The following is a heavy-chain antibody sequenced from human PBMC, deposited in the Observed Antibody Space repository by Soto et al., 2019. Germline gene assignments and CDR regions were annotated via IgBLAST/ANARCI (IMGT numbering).Heavy chain of an antibody. CDR1: GYTFTSYA. V-gene: IGHV1-3*01. D-gene: IGHD1-26*01. J-gene: IGHJ3*02. CDR2: INAGNGNT. Sequence: QVQLVQSGAEVKKPGASVKVSCKASGYTFTSYAMHWVRQAPGQRLEWMGWINAGNGNTKYSQKFQGRVTITRDTAASTAYMELSSLRSEDTAVYYCARSGKGGAFDIWGQGTMVTVSS. CDR3: ARSGKGGAFDI.